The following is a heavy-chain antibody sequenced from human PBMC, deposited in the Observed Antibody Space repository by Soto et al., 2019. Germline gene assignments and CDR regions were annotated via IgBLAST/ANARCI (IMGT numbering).Heavy chain of an antibody. V-gene: IGHV3-23*01. Sequence: GGSLRLSCAASGFTFSSYAMSWVRQAPGKGLEWVSAISGSGGSTYYADSVKGRFTISGDNSKNTLYLQMNSPRAEDTAVYYCAKDSRKYCSGGSCYYLSYYGMDVWCQGTTVTVSS. CDR1: GFTFSSYA. J-gene: IGHJ6*02. CDR2: ISGSGGST. D-gene: IGHD2-15*01. CDR3: AKDSRKYCSGGSCYYLSYYGMDV.